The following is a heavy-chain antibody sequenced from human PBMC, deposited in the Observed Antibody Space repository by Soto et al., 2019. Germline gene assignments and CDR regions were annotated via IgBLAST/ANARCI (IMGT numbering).Heavy chain of an antibody. D-gene: IGHD3-10*01. CDR1: GFTVSNNY. J-gene: IGHJ4*02. CDR2: IYSGGYT. V-gene: IGHV3-53*01. Sequence: EVQLVESGGGLIQPGGSLRLSCAVSGFTVSNNYMSWVRQAPGKGLEGVSVIYSGGYTAYGDSVKGRFTISRDNSKNTLYLQMNSRGADSPGVYFWAARGGGGGYWGQGTLVTVSS. CDR3: AARGGGGGY.